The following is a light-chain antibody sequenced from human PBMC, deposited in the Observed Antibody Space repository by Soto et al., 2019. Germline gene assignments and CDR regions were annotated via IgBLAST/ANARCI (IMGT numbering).Light chain of an antibody. Sequence: DIQMTQSPSTLSASVGDRVTITCRASQSITNWLAWYQQKPGKAPNLLIYDASSLQSGVPSRFSGSGSGTDFTLTISSLQPEDFATYYCQQSYSTPRTFGQGTKVDI. CDR1: QSITNW. CDR3: QQSYSTPRT. V-gene: IGKV1-39*01. CDR2: DAS. J-gene: IGKJ1*01.